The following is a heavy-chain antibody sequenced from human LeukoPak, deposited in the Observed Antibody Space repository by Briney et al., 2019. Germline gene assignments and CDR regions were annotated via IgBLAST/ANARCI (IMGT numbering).Heavy chain of an antibody. CDR1: GFTFSSYA. V-gene: IGHV3-23*01. CDR2: ISGSDLST. D-gene: IGHD4/OR15-4a*01. J-gene: IGHJ4*02. Sequence: GSLRLSCAASGFTFSSYAMSWVRQAPGKGLEWVSGISGSDLSTYYAHSMKGQFTISRDNSKNTLYLQMNSLRAEDTAVYYCAFPRAGDYGAPFDYWGQGTLVTVSS. CDR3: AFPRAGDYGAPFDY.